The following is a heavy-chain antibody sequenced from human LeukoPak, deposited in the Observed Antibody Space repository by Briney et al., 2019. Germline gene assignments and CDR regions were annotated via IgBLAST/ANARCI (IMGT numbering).Heavy chain of an antibody. J-gene: IGHJ4*02. D-gene: IGHD3-3*01. CDR2: ISYTAAT. Sequence: KPSETLSLTCTVSGGSISSYYWSWIRQPPGKGLEWIGYISYTAATNYNPSLKSRVTISLDTSKNQFSLKLSSVTAADTAIYYCAMSGVDFWSGYPLQGFDFWGRGTLVTVSS. V-gene: IGHV4-59*08. CDR1: GGSISSYY. CDR3: AMSGVDFWSGYPLQGFDF.